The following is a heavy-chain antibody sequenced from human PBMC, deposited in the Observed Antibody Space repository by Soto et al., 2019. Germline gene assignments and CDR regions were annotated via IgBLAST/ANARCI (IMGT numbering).Heavy chain of an antibody. D-gene: IGHD6-19*01. V-gene: IGHV4-4*02. CDR3: PRSAGWYAVHS. CDR1: GDSVSSPYY. J-gene: IGHJ4*02. Sequence: QVQLQESGPGLVKPSGTLSLTYAVSGDSVSSPYYWCWVRQPPGKGLEWIGEVFHTGTTSYNPSLRSRVTISTDKSNNQFSLDLSSVTAADTAVYYCPRSAGWYAVHSWRPGTLVIVSS. CDR2: VFHTGTT.